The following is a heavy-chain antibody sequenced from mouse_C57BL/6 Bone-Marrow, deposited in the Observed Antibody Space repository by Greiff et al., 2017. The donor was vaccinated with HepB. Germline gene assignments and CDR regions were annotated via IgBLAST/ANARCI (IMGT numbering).Heavy chain of an antibody. CDR1: GFTFSSYA. D-gene: IGHD1-1*01. CDR3: ARDPYYYSFAY. Sequence: EVQGVESGGGLVKPGGSLKLSCAASGFTFSSYAMSWVRQTPEKRLEWVATISDGGSYTYYPDNVKGRFTISRDNAKNNLYLQMSHLKSEDTAMYYCARDPYYYSFAYWGQGTLVTVSA. CDR2: ISDGGSYT. J-gene: IGHJ3*01. V-gene: IGHV5-4*01.